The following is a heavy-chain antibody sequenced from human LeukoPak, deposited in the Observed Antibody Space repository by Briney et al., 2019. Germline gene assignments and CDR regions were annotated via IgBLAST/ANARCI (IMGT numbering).Heavy chain of an antibody. V-gene: IGHV3-48*03. Sequence: GGSLRLSCAASGFTFSSYEMNWVRQAPGKGLEWVSYISSSGSTIYYADSVKGRFTISRDNAKNSLYLQMNSLRAEDTALYYCAHVKARSRSTFDIWGQGTMVTVSS. CDR2: ISSSGSTI. D-gene: IGHD3-10*01. J-gene: IGHJ3*02. CDR3: AHVKARSRSTFDI. CDR1: GFTFSSYE.